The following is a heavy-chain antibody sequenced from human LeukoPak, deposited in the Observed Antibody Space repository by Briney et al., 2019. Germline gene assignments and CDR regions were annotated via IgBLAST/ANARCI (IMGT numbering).Heavy chain of an antibody. CDR1: GFIVSQNY. D-gene: IGHD3-10*02. CDR3: AGLGITMIGGV. J-gene: IGHJ6*04. Sequence: GGSLRLSCAASGFIVSQNYMSWVRQAPGKGLEWVSVIFRGDDTNYVDSVKGRFTIFRDNSKNTLYLQMNSLTAEDTAVYYCAGLGITMIGGVWGKGTTVTISS. CDR2: IFRGDDT. V-gene: IGHV3-66*04.